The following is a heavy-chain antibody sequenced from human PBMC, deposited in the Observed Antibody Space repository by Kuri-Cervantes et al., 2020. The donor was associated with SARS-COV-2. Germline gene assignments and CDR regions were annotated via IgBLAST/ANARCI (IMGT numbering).Heavy chain of an antibody. D-gene: IGHD3-22*01. Sequence: GEFLKISCAASGFTFSSYSMNWVRQAPGKGLEWVSYISSSSSTIYYADSVKGRFTISRDNAKNSLYLQMNSLRAEDTAVYYCASLRSSAYYYDLPSNPWGQGTLVTVSS. J-gene: IGHJ5*02. CDR2: ISSSSSTI. V-gene: IGHV3-48*01. CDR3: ASLRSSAYYYDLPSNP. CDR1: GFTFSSYS.